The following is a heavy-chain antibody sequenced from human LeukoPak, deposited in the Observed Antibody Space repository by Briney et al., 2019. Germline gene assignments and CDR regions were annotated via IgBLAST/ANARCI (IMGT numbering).Heavy chain of an antibody. D-gene: IGHD6-6*01. CDR3: ARSEYYYYYYMDV. CDR2: INHSGST. CDR1: GGSFSGYY. J-gene: IGHJ6*03. V-gene: IGHV4-34*01. Sequence: SETLSLTCAVYGGSFSGYYWSWIRQPPGKGLEWIGEINHSGSTNYNPSLKSRVTISVDTSKNQFSLKLSSVTAADTAVYYCARSEYYYYYYMDVWGKGTTVTVSS.